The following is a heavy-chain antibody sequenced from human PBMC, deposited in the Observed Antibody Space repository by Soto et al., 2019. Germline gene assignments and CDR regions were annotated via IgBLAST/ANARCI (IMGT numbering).Heavy chain of an antibody. CDR2: ISGNGGST. J-gene: IGHJ4*02. CDR3: AKSPGSYWDYCDF. Sequence: EVQLLGSGGGLVQPGGSLRLSCAASGFTFNNYAMTWVRQAPGKGLEWISAISGNGGSTSYSDPVKGRFAISRDNSRNTLSLQMNSLRAGDTAVYYCAKSPGSYWDYCDFWGQGILVTVSS. D-gene: IGHD1-26*01. CDR1: GFTFNNYA. V-gene: IGHV3-23*01.